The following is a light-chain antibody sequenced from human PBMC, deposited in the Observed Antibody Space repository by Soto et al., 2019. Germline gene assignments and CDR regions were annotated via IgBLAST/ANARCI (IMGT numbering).Light chain of an antibody. CDR2: EVT. Sequence: QSVLTQPASVSGSPGQSITISCTGTSSDVGGYTYVSWYQQHPDKAPKLIIYEVTNRPSGVSHRFSGSRSGNTASLTISGLQAEDEADYYCNSYTSSSTLLFGGGTKLTVL. CDR1: SSDVGGYTY. V-gene: IGLV2-14*01. J-gene: IGLJ2*01. CDR3: NSYTSSSTLL.